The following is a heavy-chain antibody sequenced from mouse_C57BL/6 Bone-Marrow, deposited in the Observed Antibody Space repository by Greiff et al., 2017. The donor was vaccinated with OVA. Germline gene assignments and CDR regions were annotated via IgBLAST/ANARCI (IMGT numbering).Heavy chain of an antibody. CDR3: AISLLLRRDYYAMDY. V-gene: IGHV1-55*01. D-gene: IGHD1-1*01. Sequence: QVQLQQPGAELVKPGASVKMSCKASGYTFTSYWITWVKQRPGQGLEWIGDIYPGSGSTNYNEKFKSKATLTVDTSSSTAYMQLSSLTSEDSAVYYCAISLLLRRDYYAMDYWGQGTSVTVSS. J-gene: IGHJ4*01. CDR1: GYTFTSYW. CDR2: IYPGSGST.